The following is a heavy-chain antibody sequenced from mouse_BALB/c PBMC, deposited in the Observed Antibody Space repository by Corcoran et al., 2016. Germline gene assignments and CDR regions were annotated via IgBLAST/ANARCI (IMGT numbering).Heavy chain of an antibody. V-gene: IGHV1-18*01. CDR2: INPRSRGT. D-gene: IGHD1-1*01. J-gene: IGHJ2*01. CDR1: GYTFTDYN. CDR3: ARWGITTFDY. Sequence: EVLLQQSGPELVKPGASVKITCKASGYTFTDYNMDWVKQSHGKSLEWIGDINPRSRGTIYNQTFKGRATLTLDKSSSTAYMELLSLTSEDTAVYDSARWGITTFDYWGQGSTVTVSS.